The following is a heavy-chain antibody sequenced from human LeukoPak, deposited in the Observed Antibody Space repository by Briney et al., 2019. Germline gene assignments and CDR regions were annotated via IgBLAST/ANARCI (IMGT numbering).Heavy chain of an antibody. CDR1: GGSISSYY. CDR3: ARVHYDFWSGYYTGGGFDY. Sequence: SETLSLTCTVSGGSISSYYWGWIRQPPGKGLEWIGSIYYSGSTYYNPSLKSRVTISVDTSKNRFSLKLSSVTAADTAVYYCARVHYDFWSGYYTGGGFDYWGQGTLVTVSS. CDR2: IYYSGST. J-gene: IGHJ4*02. D-gene: IGHD3-3*01. V-gene: IGHV4-39*07.